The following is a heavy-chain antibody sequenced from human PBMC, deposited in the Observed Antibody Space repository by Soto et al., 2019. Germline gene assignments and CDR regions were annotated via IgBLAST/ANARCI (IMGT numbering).Heavy chain of an antibody. V-gene: IGHV3-30*18. CDR2: ISYDGSNK. CDR1: GFTFSSYG. Sequence: QVQLVESGGGVVQPGRSLRLSCAASGFTFSSYGMHWVRQAPGKGLEWVAVISYDGSNKYYADSVKGRFTISRDNSKNTLYLQMNSLRAEDTAVYYCAKGPSGYSSSWYVDYWGQGTLVTVSS. J-gene: IGHJ4*02. CDR3: AKGPSGYSSSWYVDY. D-gene: IGHD6-13*01.